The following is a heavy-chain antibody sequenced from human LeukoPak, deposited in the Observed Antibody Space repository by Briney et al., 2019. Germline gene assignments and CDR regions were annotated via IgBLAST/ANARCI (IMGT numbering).Heavy chain of an antibody. V-gene: IGHV3-23*01. CDR1: GFTVSSNY. CDR2: ISGSGGST. CDR3: AKSPRIAVAGCFDY. Sequence: GGSLRLSCAASGFTVSSNYMSWVRQAPGKGLEWVSAISGSGGSTYYADSVKGRFTISRDNSKNTLYLQMNSLRAEDTAVYYCAKSPRIAVAGCFDYWGQGTLVTVSS. J-gene: IGHJ4*02. D-gene: IGHD6-19*01.